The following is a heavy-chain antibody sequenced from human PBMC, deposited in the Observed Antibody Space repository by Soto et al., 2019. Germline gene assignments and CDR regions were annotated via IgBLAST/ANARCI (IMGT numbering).Heavy chain of an antibody. CDR3: ARGHVGGDSSGYPFDY. V-gene: IGHV4-34*01. Sequence: PSETLSLTCAVYGGSFSGYYWSWIRQPPGKGLEWIGEINHSGSTNYNPSLKSRVTISVDTSKNQFSPKLSSVTAADTAVYYCARGHVGGDSSGYPFDYWGQGTLVTVSA. CDR2: INHSGST. D-gene: IGHD3-22*01. CDR1: GGSFSGYY. J-gene: IGHJ4*02.